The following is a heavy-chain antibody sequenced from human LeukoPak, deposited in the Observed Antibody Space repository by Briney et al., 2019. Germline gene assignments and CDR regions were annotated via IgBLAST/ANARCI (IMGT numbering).Heavy chain of an antibody. V-gene: IGHV3-30*18. Sequence: PGGSLRLSCVASGFTFSNYGMHWVRQAPGKGLEWAAVISHDVNEKYYADPVKGRFTISRDNSKNTQYLQMNSLRAEDTAVYYCAKGVYGSRSTSLADFWGQGTLVTVSS. D-gene: IGHD3-10*01. J-gene: IGHJ4*02. CDR1: GFTFSNYG. CDR3: AKGVYGSRSTSLADF. CDR2: ISHDVNEK.